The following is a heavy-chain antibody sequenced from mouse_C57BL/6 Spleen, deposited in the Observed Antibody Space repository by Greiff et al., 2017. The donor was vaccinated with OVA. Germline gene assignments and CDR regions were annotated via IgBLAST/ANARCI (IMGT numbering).Heavy chain of an antibody. V-gene: IGHV1-75*01. CDR1: GYTFTDYY. CDR2: IFPGSGST. J-gene: IGHJ4*01. CDR3: ARDTTVDLYYAMDY. D-gene: IGHD1-1*01. Sequence: QVQLKESGPELVKPGASVKISCKASGYTFTDYYINWVKQRPGQGLEWIGWIFPGSGSTYYNEKFKGKATLTVDKSSSTAYMLLSSLTSEDSAVYFCARDTTVDLYYAMDYWGQGTSVTVSS.